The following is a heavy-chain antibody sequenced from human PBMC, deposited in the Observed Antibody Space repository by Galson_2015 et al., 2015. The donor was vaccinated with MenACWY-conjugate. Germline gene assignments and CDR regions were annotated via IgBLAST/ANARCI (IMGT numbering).Heavy chain of an antibody. D-gene: IGHD1-26*01. Sequence: SCKASGGTFSSYTISWVRQAPGQGLEWMGRIIPILGIANYAQKFQGRVTITADKSTSTAYMELSSLRSEDTAVYYCARVRGGATSAYAFDIWGQGTMVTVSS. J-gene: IGHJ3*02. CDR2: IIPILGIA. V-gene: IGHV1-69*02. CDR1: GGTFSSYT. CDR3: ARVRGGATSAYAFDI.